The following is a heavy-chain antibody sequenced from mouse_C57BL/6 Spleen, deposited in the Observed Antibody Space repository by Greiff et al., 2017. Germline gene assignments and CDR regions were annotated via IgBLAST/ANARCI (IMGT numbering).Heavy chain of an antibody. CDR3: ARQGSMVTTWGYAMDY. CDR2: ISSGGSYT. D-gene: IGHD2-1*01. J-gene: IGHJ4*01. V-gene: IGHV5-6*01. CDR1: GFTFSSYG. Sequence: EVQRVESGGDLVKPGGSLKLSCAASGFTFSSYGMSWVRQTPDKRLEWVATISSGGSYTYYPDSVKGRFTISRDNAKNTLYLQMSSLKSEDTAMYYCARQGSMVTTWGYAMDYWGQGTSVTVSS.